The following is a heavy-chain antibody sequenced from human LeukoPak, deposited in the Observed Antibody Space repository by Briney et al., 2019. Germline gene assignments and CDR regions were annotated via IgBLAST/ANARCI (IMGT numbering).Heavy chain of an antibody. CDR1: GFTFSNYG. V-gene: IGHV3-30*18. D-gene: IGHD3-10*01. CDR3: AKDSRTTWFGGDSK. Sequence: PGRSLRLSCTASGFTFSNYGLHWVRQAPGKGLEWVAFISPDGSDKKYVDSVKGRSTISRDNSKSTLYLQVNSLRPEDTAVYYCAKDSRTTWFGGDSKWGQGTLVTVSS. J-gene: IGHJ4*02. CDR2: ISPDGSDK.